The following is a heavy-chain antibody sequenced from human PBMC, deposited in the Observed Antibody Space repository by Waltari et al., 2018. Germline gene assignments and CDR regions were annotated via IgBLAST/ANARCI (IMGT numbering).Heavy chain of an antibody. V-gene: IGHV3-21*01. Sequence: EVQLVESGGGLVRPGGSLRLSCAASGFTFSYYTMNWVRQAPGKAPELISFITSDGTHTTYADSVRGRFTISRDNAKNSLFLQINSLRADDTAVYYCARDRRPTLILGSGAFDIWGQGIKVNVSS. J-gene: IGHJ3*02. D-gene: IGHD3-22*01. CDR3: ARDRRPTLILGSGAFDI. CDR1: GFTFSYYT. CDR2: ITSDGTHT.